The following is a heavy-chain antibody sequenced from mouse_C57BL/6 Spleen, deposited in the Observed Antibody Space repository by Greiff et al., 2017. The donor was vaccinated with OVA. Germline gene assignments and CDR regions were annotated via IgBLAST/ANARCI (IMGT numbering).Heavy chain of an antibody. V-gene: IGHV2-2*01. J-gene: IGHJ3*01. CDR2: IWSGGST. D-gene: IGHD2-4*01. CDR1: GFSLTSYG. CDR3: ARQGDYYDYDGAWFAY. Sequence: QVQLQQSGPGLVQPSQSLSITCTVSGFSLTSYGVHWVRQSPGKGLEWLGVIWSGGSTDYNAAFISRLSISKDNSKSQVFFKMNSLQADDTAIYYCARQGDYYDYDGAWFAYWGQGTLVTVSA.